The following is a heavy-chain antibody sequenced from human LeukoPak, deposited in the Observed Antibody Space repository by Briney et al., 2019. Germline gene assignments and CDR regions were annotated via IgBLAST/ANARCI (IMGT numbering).Heavy chain of an antibody. CDR1: GFTFSGYA. J-gene: IGHJ4*02. D-gene: IGHD5-12*01. Sequence: GGSLRLSCAAAGFTFSGYAMNWVRQAPGKGLEWVAGILAGGSSYYADSVKGRFTISRDNSRSTLYLQINNPRVEDTAIYYCAKDLTPDGRYDIDYWGQGTLVTVSS. CDR3: AKDLTPDGRYDIDY. V-gene: IGHV3-23*01. CDR2: ILAGGSS.